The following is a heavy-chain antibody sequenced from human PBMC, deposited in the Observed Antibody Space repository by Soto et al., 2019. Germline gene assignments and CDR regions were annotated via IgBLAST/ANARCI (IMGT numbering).Heavy chain of an antibody. J-gene: IGHJ4*02. D-gene: IGHD3-3*01. Sequence: EVQLVESGGGLVQPGRSLRLSCAASGFTFDDYAMHWVRQAPGKGLEWVSGISWNSGSIGYADSVKGRFPISRDNAKHSLYLQMNGLGAEATALYYWAKDSNVYYDFWRGVYFDYWGQGTVVTVSS. CDR2: ISWNSGSI. V-gene: IGHV3-9*01. CDR1: GFTFDDYA. CDR3: AKDSNVYYDFWRGVYFDY.